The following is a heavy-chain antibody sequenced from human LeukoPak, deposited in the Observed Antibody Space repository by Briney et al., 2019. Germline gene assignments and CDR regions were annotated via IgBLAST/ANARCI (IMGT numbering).Heavy chain of an antibody. CDR3: ATTQGYSYPYY. CDR2: LDSDGSP. V-gene: IGHV3-53*01. CDR1: GFTVRSDD. J-gene: IGHJ4*02. Sequence: GGSLRLSCAAFGFTVRSDDMNWVRQAPGKGLEWVSILDSDGSPSYADSVKGRFTISRDNSKNTLDLQMNSLRAEDTAVYYCATTQGYSYPYYWGQGTLVTVSS. D-gene: IGHD5-18*01.